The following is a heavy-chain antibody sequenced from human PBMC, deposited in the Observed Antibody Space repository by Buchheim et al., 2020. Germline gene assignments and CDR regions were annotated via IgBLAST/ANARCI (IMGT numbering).Heavy chain of an antibody. V-gene: IGHV3-33*01. CDR2: IWYDGRNK. J-gene: IGHJ4*02. CDR3: ARDIYCSSTSCYWALDY. D-gene: IGHD2-2*01. CDR1: GLTFSSYV. Sequence: QVQLVESGGGVVQPGRSLRLSCAASGLTFSSYVMHWVRQAPGKGLEWVALIWYDGRNKYYADSVKGRFPISRDNSKNTLYLQMNSLRAEGTAVYYCARDIYCSSTSCYWALDYWGQGTL.